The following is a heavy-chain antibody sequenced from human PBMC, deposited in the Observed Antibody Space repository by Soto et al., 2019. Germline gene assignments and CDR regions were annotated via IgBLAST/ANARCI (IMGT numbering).Heavy chain of an antibody. J-gene: IGHJ3*02. D-gene: IGHD6-19*01. V-gene: IGHV3-23*01. CDR3: AKDLWLIAVAGTLDAFDI. CDR1: GFTFSSYA. CDR2: ISGSGGST. Sequence: GGSLRLSCAASGFTFSSYAMSWVRQAPGKGLEWVSAISGSGGSTYYADSVKGRFTISRDNSKNTLYLQMNSLRAEDTAVYYCAKDLWLIAVAGTLDAFDIWGQGTMVT.